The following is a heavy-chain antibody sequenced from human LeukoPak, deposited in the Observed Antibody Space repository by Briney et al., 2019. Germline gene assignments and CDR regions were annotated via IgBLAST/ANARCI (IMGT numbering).Heavy chain of an antibody. D-gene: IGHD3-22*01. CDR3: AKRGLPDYYDSSGYYFDY. Sequence: GGSLRLSCAASGFTLSSYGMHWVRQAPGKGLEWVAVISYDGSNKYYADSVKGRFTISRDNSKNTLYLQMNSLRAEDTAVYYCAKRGLPDYYDSSGYYFDYWAREPWSPSPQ. V-gene: IGHV3-30*18. J-gene: IGHJ4*02. CDR2: ISYDGSNK. CDR1: GFTLSSYG.